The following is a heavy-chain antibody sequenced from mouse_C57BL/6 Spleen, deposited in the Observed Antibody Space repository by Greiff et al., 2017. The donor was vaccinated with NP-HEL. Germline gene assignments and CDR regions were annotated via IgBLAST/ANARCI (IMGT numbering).Heavy chain of an antibody. CDR2: IWSGGST. Sequence: VKVVESGPGLVQPSQSLSITCTVSGFSLTSYGVHWVRQSPGKGLEWLGVIWSGGSTDYNAAFISRLSISKDNSKSQVFFKMNSLQADDTAIYYCARNPGGTEYFDYWGQGTTLTVSS. CDR1: GFSLTSYG. CDR3: ARNPGGTEYFDY. J-gene: IGHJ2*01. V-gene: IGHV2-2*01. D-gene: IGHD4-1*01.